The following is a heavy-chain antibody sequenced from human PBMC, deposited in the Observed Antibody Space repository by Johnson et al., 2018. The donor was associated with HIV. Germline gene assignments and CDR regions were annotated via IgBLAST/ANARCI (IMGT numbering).Heavy chain of an antibody. CDR3: ARNRRGIYSSGWYGGAFDI. Sequence: QVQVVESGGGVVQPGRSLRLSCAASGFTFSSYAMHWVRQAPGKGLEWVAVISYDGSNKYYADSVKGRFTISRDNSKNTLYLQMNSLRAEDTAVYYCARNRRGIYSSGWYGGAFDIWGQGTMVTVSS. V-gene: IGHV3-30-3*01. CDR1: GFTFSSYA. CDR2: ISYDGSNK. J-gene: IGHJ3*02. D-gene: IGHD6-19*01.